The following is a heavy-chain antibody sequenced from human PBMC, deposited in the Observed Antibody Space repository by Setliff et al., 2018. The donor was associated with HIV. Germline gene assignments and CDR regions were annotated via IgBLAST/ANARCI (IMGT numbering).Heavy chain of an antibody. CDR3: ARDLGAVADY. V-gene: IGHV3-66*01. CDR1: GFTFGSYP. J-gene: IGHJ4*02. Sequence: GGSLRLSCAASGFTFGSYPMHWVRQAPGKGLEWVAVIYSGGSAYYADSVKGRFTISRDNSKNTLYLQMNSLRAEDTAVYYCARDLGAVADYWGQGTLVTVS. D-gene: IGHD6-19*01. CDR2: IYSGGSA.